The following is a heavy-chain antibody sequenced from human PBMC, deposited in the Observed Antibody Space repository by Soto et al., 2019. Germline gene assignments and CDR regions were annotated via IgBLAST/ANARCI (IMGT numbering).Heavy chain of an antibody. D-gene: IGHD2-2*01. V-gene: IGHV1-18*01. CDR2: ISLYSDGT. Sequence: ASVKVSCKTSGYTLSNYGITWVRQAPGQPLEWLGWISLYSDGTNYAQKFQGRVSMTTDTSTTTAYMELRSLRSDATAVYYCSRVVPGPEACLGPWGQGTLVTVSS. CDR3: SRVVPGPEACLGP. J-gene: IGHJ5*02. CDR1: GYTLSNYG.